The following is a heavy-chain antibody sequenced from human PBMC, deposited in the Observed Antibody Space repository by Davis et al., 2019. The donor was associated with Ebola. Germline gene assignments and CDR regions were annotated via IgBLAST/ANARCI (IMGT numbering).Heavy chain of an antibody. CDR1: GYTFTSYG. J-gene: IGHJ4*02. D-gene: IGHD6-19*01. CDR3: ARDSSGWFFFDY. V-gene: IGHV1-18*01. Sequence: AASVKVSCKASGYTFTSYGLSWVRQAPGQGLEWMGWITAYNGNTNYAQKLQGRVTMTTDTSASTAYMELSSLRSEDTAVYYCARDSSGWFFFDYWGQGTLVTVSS. CDR2: ITAYNGNT.